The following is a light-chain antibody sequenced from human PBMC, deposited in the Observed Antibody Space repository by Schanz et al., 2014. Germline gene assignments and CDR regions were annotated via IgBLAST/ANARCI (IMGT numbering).Light chain of an antibody. Sequence: QAVVTQEPSLTVSPGGTVTLTCGSSTGPVTNTNYPYWFQQKTGQAPRTLIYDTSNKNSWTPARFSGSLLEGKAALTLSGAQPEDEADYYCLLQYTGGSRVFGGGTKLTVL. V-gene: IGLV7-46*01. CDR2: DTS. J-gene: IGLJ3*02. CDR3: LLQYTGGSRV. CDR1: TGPVTNTNY.